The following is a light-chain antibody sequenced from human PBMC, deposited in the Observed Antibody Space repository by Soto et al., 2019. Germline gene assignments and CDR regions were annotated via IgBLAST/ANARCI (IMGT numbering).Light chain of an antibody. CDR2: GAS. Sequence: EIVLTQSPGTLSLSPGERATLSCRASQSVSSSYLAWYQQKPGQAPRLLIYGASSRATGIPDRFSGSGSGTDFTLTISRLEPEDFAVYYCQQYGSSPSGDTFGGGTKVEIK. CDR3: QQYGSSPSGDT. V-gene: IGKV3-20*01. CDR1: QSVSSSY. J-gene: IGKJ4*01.